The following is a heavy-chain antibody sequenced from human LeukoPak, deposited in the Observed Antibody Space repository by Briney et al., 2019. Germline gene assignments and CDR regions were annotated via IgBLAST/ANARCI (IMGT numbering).Heavy chain of an antibody. D-gene: IGHD2-2*01. CDR3: ATLSYCSSTSCYPKYYFDY. V-gene: IGHV1-69-2*01. Sequence: KISCKVSGYTFTDYYMHWVQQAPGKGLEWMGLVDPEDGETIYAEKFQGRVTITADTSTDTVYMELSSLRSEDTAVYYCATLSYCSSTSCYPKYYFDYWGQGTLVTVSS. CDR1: GYTFTDYY. J-gene: IGHJ4*02. CDR2: VDPEDGET.